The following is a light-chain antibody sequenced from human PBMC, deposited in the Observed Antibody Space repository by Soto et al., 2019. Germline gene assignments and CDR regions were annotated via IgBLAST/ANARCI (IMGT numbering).Light chain of an antibody. CDR1: QSVSSN. V-gene: IGKV3-15*01. Sequence: EIVMTQSPATLSVSPGERATVFCRASQSVSSNLAWYQQKPGQAPRLLIYGASTRATGIPARFSGSGSGTRFTLTISSLQSEDFAVYFCQQYNNWYTFGQGTKLEIK. CDR2: GAS. J-gene: IGKJ2*01. CDR3: QQYNNWYT.